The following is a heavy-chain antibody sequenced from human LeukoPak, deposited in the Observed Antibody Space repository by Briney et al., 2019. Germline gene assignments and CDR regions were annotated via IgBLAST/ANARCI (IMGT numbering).Heavy chain of an antibody. CDR1: GFTFSSYE. J-gene: IGHJ6*02. D-gene: IGHD3-22*01. V-gene: IGHV3-33*08. Sequence: PGGSLRLSCAASGFTFSSYEMNWVRQAPGKGLEWVAVIWYDGSNKYYADSVKGRFTISRDNSKNTLYLQMNSLRAEDTAVYYCAREPVYYDSSGYYYYYYGMDVWGQGTTVTASS. CDR2: IWYDGSNK. CDR3: AREPVYYDSSGYYYYYYGMDV.